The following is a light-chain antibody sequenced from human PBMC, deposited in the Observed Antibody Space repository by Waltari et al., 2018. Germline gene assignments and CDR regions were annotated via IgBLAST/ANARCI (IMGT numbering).Light chain of an antibody. V-gene: IGKV1-16*01. CDR2: GAS. J-gene: IGKJ5*01. Sequence: DIQMTQSPSSLSASVGDRVTISCRASQAISNYLAWFQQKPGKAPKPLISGASHLQSGVPSRFSGSGSGTDFTLTISRVHIEDFAIYYCQQYSTNPPTFGQGTRLEIK. CDR3: QQYSTNPPT. CDR1: QAISNY.